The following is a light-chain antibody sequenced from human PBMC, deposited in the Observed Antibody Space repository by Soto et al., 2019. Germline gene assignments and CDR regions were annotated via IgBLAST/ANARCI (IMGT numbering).Light chain of an antibody. Sequence: EIVLTQSPATLSLSPGERATLSCRASQSVSKYLVWYQQKPGQAPRLLIHDASNRATGIPARFSGSGSGKAFSLTISSLEPEDFGVYYCQERSNWPQITFGGGTKVEIK. CDR2: DAS. CDR3: QERSNWPQIT. J-gene: IGKJ4*01. CDR1: QSVSKY. V-gene: IGKV3-11*01.